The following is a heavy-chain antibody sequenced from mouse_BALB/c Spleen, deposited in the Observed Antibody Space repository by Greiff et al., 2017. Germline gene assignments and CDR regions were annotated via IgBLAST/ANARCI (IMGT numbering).Heavy chain of an antibody. CDR1: GFTFTDYY. D-gene: IGHD4-1*01. CDR2: IRNKANGYTT. J-gene: IGHJ2*01. Sequence: EVKLVESGGGLVQPGGSLRLSCATSGFTFTDYYMSWVRQPPGKALEWLGFIRNKANGYTTEYSASVKGRFTISRDNSQSILYLQMNTLRAEDSATYYCARANWDVGVDYWGQGTTLTVSS. V-gene: IGHV7-3*02. CDR3: ARANWDVGVDY.